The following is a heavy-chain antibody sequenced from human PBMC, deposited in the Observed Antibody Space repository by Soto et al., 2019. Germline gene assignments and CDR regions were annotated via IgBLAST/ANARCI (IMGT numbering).Heavy chain of an antibody. J-gene: IGHJ2*01. Sequence: QVQLVESGGGVVQPGRSLRLSCAASGFTFSSYGMHWVRQAPGKGLEWVAVISYDGSNKYYADSVKGRFTISRDNSKNTLYLQMNSLRAEDTAVYYCATSKGYSSGWRRINWYFDLWGRGTLVTVSS. CDR2: ISYDGSNK. V-gene: IGHV3-30*03. CDR3: ATSKGYSSGWRRINWYFDL. CDR1: GFTFSSYG. D-gene: IGHD6-19*01.